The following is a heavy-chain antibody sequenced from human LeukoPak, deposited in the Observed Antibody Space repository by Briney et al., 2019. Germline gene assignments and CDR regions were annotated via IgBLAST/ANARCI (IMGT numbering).Heavy chain of an antibody. J-gene: IGHJ4*02. CDR2: ISAYNGNT. D-gene: IGHD4-23*01. CDR3: AKVTLYGGNSPADY. V-gene: IGHV1-18*01. Sequence: GASVKVSCKASDYTFTSYGISWVRQAPGQGLEWMGWISAYNGNTNYAQKLQGRVTMTTDTSTSTAYMELRSLRSDDTAVYYCAKVTLYGGNSPADYWGQGTLVTVSS. CDR1: DYTFTSYG.